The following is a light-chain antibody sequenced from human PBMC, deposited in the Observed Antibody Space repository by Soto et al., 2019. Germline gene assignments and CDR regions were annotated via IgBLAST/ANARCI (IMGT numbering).Light chain of an antibody. CDR3: QQHDASPYT. CDR2: GSS. Sequence: EIVLTQSPGTLSLSPGDGATLSCRASQSISTDFLAWYQHKPGQAPRLLIHGSSVRASGLPDGFRVSGSGTDFCLTITRLEPADFAVYFCQQHDASPYTFGQGTKLEIK. V-gene: IGKV3-20*01. CDR1: QSISTDF. J-gene: IGKJ2*01.